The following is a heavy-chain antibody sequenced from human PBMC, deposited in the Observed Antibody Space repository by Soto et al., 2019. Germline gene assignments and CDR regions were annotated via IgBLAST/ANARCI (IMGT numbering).Heavy chain of an antibody. CDR2: ISYDGSNK. CDR1: GFTFSSYG. CDR3: AKDSKAGGWLFDY. D-gene: IGHD6-19*01. V-gene: IGHV3-30*18. J-gene: IGHJ4*02. Sequence: GGSLRLSCAASGFTFSSYGMHWVRQAPGKGLEWVAVISYDGSNKYYADSVKGRFTISRDNSKNTLYLQMNSLRAEDTAVYYCAKDSKAGGWLFDYWGQGTLVTVSS.